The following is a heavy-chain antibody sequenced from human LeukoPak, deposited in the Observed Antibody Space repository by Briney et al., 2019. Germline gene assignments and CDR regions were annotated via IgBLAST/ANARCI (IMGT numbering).Heavy chain of an antibody. CDR3: ANLFHYYDSSGPY. CDR2: IYHSGST. J-gene: IGHJ4*02. CDR1: GYSISSGYY. D-gene: IGHD3-22*01. V-gene: IGHV4-38-2*02. Sequence: SETLSLTCTVSGYSISSGYYWGWIRQPPGKGPEWIGSIYHSGSTNYNPSLKSRVTISVDTSKNQFSLKLSSVTAADTAVYYCANLFHYYDSSGPYWGQGALVTVSS.